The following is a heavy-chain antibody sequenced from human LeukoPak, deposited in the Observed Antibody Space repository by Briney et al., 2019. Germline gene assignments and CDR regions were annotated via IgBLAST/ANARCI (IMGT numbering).Heavy chain of an antibody. Sequence: GSSVKVSCKASGGTFSSYALSWVRQAPGKGLEWMGGINPIYGTAHYAQKFQGRVTITTGDSTSTVYLELNSLRAEDTDVYFCSRCSSGWYIDGVFCFDYWGQGTLVTVSS. J-gene: IGHJ4*02. D-gene: IGHD6-19*01. CDR3: SRCSSGWYIDGVFCFDY. V-gene: IGHV1-69*05. CDR2: INPIYGTA. CDR1: GGTFSSYA.